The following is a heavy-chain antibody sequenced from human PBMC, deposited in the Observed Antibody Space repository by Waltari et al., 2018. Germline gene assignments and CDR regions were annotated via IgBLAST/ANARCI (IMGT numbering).Heavy chain of an antibody. CDR2: INAGNGNT. CDR1: GYTFTSYA. Sequence: QVQLVQSGAEGKKPGASVKVSCKASGYTFTSYAMHWVRQAPGQRLEWMGWINAGNGNTKYSQNFQGRVTITRDTSASTAYMELSSLRSEDTAVYYCAREYGSGSCSPPHDYYYGMDVWGQGTTVTVSS. J-gene: IGHJ6*02. CDR3: AREYGSGSCSPPHDYYYGMDV. V-gene: IGHV1-3*01. D-gene: IGHD3-10*01.